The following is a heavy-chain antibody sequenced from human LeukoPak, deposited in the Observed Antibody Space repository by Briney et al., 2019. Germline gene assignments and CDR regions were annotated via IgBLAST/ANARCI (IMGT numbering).Heavy chain of an antibody. CDR2: IDPSDSYT. J-gene: IGHJ4*02. CDR3: AKHYGDYAAHFDY. V-gene: IGHV5-10-1*01. Sequence: PGGSLRLSCKGSGYSFTNYWISWVRQMPGKGLEWMGRIDPSDSYTNYSPSFQGHVTISADKSISTAYLQWSSLKASDTAMYYCAKHYGDYAAHFDYWGQGTLVTVSS. CDR1: GYSFTNYW. D-gene: IGHD4-17*01.